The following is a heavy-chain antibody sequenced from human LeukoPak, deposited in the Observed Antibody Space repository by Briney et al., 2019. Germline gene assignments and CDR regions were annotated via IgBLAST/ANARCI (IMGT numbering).Heavy chain of an antibody. Sequence: GGSLRLSCVTSGFTFSDYFMNWIRQAPGKGPEWLSFINSDGNNIYYRDSVKGRFTISRDNAKKTLYLEMNNLRVDDTAIYYCATSRVFDFWGQGTLVAVSS. CDR1: GFTFSDYF. CDR2: INSDGNNI. J-gene: IGHJ4*02. CDR3: ATSRVFDF. V-gene: IGHV3-11*04.